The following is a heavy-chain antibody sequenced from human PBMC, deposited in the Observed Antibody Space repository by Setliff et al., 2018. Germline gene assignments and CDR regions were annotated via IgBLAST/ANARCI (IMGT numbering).Heavy chain of an antibody. V-gene: IGHV4-61*02. D-gene: IGHD1-26*01. J-gene: IGHJ6*03. Sequence: SETLSPTCTVSGGSVSSRSFYWSWIRQPAGKPLEWIGRMYSDGSTIYNPSLKSRVTISEDTSKNQFSLTLSSVTAADTAIYYCARMSGFLYIDVWGKGTTVTVSS. CDR1: GGSVSSRSFY. CDR2: MYSDGST. CDR3: ARMSGFLYIDV.